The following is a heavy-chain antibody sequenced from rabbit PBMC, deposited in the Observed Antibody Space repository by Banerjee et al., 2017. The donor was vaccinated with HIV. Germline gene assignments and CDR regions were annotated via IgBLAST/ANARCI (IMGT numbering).Heavy chain of an antibody. CDR2: IDAGSSGTT. Sequence: LEESGGDLVKPEGSLTLTCTASGFSFSNKYVMCWVRQAPGKGLEWIVCIDAGSSGTTYYASWAKGRFTISKTSSTTVTLQMTSLTAADTATYFCARDPAGREDFNLWGQGTLVTVS. V-gene: IGHV1S45*01. CDR3: ARDPAGREDFNL. J-gene: IGHJ4*01. D-gene: IGHD4-2*01. CDR1: GFSFSNKYV.